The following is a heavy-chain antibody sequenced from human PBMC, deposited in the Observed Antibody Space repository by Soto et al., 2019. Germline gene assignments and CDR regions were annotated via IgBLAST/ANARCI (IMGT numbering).Heavy chain of an antibody. CDR2: ISAYNGNT. J-gene: IGHJ6*02. CDR1: GYTFTSYG. CDR3: ARVVVDYGDYELRMDV. V-gene: IGHV1-18*04. D-gene: IGHD4-17*01. Sequence: ASVKVSCKASGYTFTSYGISWVRQAPGQGLEWMGWISAYNGNTNCAQKLQGRVTMTTDTSTSTAYMELRSLRSDDTAVYYCARVVVDYGDYELRMDVWGQGTTVTVSS.